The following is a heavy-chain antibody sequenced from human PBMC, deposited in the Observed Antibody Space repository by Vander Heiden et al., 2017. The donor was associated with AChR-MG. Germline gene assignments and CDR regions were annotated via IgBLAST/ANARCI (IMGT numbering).Heavy chain of an antibody. V-gene: IGHV3-7*01. Sequence: EVQLVESGGGLVQPGGSLRLSCAASGFPFSSYWMSWVRQAPGKGLEWVANIKQDGSEKYYVDSVKGRFTISRDNAKNSLYLQMNSLRAEDTAVYYCANKPGGGSGSYYNYWGQGTLVTVSS. CDR2: IKQDGSEK. CDR1: GFPFSSYW. J-gene: IGHJ4*02. D-gene: IGHD3-10*01. CDR3: ANKPGGGSGSYYNY.